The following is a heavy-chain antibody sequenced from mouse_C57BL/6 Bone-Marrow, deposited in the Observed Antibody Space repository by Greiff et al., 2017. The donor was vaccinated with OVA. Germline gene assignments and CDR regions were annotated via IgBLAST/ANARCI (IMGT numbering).Heavy chain of an antibody. Sequence: VQLQQSGPELVKPGASVTLSCKASGYTFTDYYMNWVKQSHGKSLEWIGDINPNNGGTSYNQKFKGKATLTADKSSSTAYMELRSLTSEDSAIYFCARGELRLWFAYWGQGTLVTVSA. CDR3: ARGELRLWFAY. CDR2: INPNNGGT. CDR1: GYTFTDYY. D-gene: IGHD3-2*02. V-gene: IGHV1-26*01. J-gene: IGHJ3*01.